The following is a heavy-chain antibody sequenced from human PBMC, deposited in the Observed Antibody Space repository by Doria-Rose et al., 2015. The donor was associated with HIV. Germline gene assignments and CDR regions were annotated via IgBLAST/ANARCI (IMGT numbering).Heavy chain of an antibody. CDR3: ARIKSSRWYHKYYFDF. CDR1: GVSLSSPGMG. V-gene: IGHV2-26*01. D-gene: IGHD6-13*01. CDR2: IFSDDER. Sequence: SGPVLVKPTETLTLTCTVSGVSLSSPGMGVSWIRQPPGMALEWLANIFSDDERSYKTSLKSRLTISRGPSKSQVVLTMTDMDPVDTATYYCARIKSSRWYHKYYFDFWGQGTLVIVST. J-gene: IGHJ4*02.